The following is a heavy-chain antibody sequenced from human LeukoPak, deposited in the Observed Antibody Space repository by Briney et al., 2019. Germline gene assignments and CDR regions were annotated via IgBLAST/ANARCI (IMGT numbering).Heavy chain of an antibody. CDR2: INPSGGST. J-gene: IGHJ4*02. V-gene: IGHV1-46*01. CDR3: ASAERELRFLDY. Sequence: GASVKVSCKASGYTFTSYYMHWVRQAPGQGLEWMGIINPSGGSTSYAQKFQGRVTMTRDTSTSTVYMELSSLRSEDTAVYYCASAERELRFLDYWGQGTLVTVSS. D-gene: IGHD1-26*01. CDR1: GYTFTSYY.